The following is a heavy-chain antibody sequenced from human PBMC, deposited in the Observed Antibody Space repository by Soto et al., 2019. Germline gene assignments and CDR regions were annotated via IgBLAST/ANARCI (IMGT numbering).Heavy chain of an antibody. CDR2: ISSSSSTI. V-gene: IGHV3-48*01. Sequence: GGSLRLSCAASGFTFSSYSMNWVRQAPGKGLEWVSYISSSSSTIYYADSVKGRFTISRDNAKNSLYLQMNSLRAEDTAVYYCARALSVGVAGFSTQEDYWGQGTLVTVSS. J-gene: IGHJ4*02. CDR1: GFTFSSYS. D-gene: IGHD6-19*01. CDR3: ARALSVGVAGFSTQEDY.